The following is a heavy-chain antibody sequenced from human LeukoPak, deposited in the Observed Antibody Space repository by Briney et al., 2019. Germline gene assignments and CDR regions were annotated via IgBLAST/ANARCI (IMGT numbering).Heavy chain of an antibody. D-gene: IGHD1-14*01. V-gene: IGHV4-61*02. CDR1: GGSISSGTYY. CDR2: ISTSEST. CDR3: ARGALPGADKYYYDY. J-gene: IGHJ4*02. Sequence: SQTLSLTCTVSGGSISSGTYYWGWIRQPAGKGLEWIGRISTSESTNYNSSLKSRVTISVDTSKNQFSLKLSSVTAADTAVYYCARGALPGADKYYYDYWGQGTLVTVSS.